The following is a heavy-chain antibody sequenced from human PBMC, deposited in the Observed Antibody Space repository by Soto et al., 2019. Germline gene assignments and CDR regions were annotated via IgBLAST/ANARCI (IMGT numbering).Heavy chain of an antibody. CDR1: GDSISNLDYF. CDR2: IYKSATT. Sequence: SETLSLTCSVSGDSISNLDYFWAWIRQPPGQALEYIGYIYKSATTYYNPSFESRVAISVDTSKSQFSLNVTSVTAGDTAVYFCARGRYCLTGRCFLNWFGSWGQGALVTVSS. J-gene: IGHJ5*01. CDR3: ARGRYCLTGRCFLNWFGS. D-gene: IGHD7-27*01. V-gene: IGHV4-30-4*01.